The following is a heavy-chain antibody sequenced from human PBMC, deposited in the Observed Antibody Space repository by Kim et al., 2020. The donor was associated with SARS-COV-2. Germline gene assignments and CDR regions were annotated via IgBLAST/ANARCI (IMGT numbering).Heavy chain of an antibody. V-gene: IGHV4-59*01. Sequence: NYNPSLKSRVTISVDTSKNQFSLKLSSVTAADTAVYYCAGAPRIGSLFDYWGQGTLVTVSS. J-gene: IGHJ4*02. D-gene: IGHD2-2*03. CDR3: AGAPRIGSLFDY.